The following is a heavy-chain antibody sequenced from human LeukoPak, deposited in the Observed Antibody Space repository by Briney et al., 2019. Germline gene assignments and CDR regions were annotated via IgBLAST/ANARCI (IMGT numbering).Heavy chain of an antibody. CDR2: ISSSSSYI. Sequence: GGSLRLSCVASGFTFSTYEMTWVRQAPGKGLEWVSSISSSSSYIYYADSVKGRFTISRDNAKNSLYLQMNSLRAEDTAVYYCARDKTLGELTDDGFDPWGQGTLVTVSS. J-gene: IGHJ5*02. V-gene: IGHV3-21*01. CDR3: ARDKTLGELTDDGFDP. D-gene: IGHD3-16*01. CDR1: GFTFSTYE.